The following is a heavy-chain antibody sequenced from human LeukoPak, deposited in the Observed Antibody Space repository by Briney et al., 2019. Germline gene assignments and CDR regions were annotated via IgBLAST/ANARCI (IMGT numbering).Heavy chain of an antibody. CDR2: INPNSGGT. J-gene: IGHJ4*02. CDR3: ARDHDSSGYYLIFDY. CDR1: GYTFTGYY. Sequence: ASVKVSCKASGYTFTGYYMYWVRQAPGQGLEWMGWINPNSGGTNYAQKFQGRVTMTRDTSISTAYMELSRLRSGDTAVYYCARDHDSSGYYLIFDYWGQGTLVTVSS. V-gene: IGHV1-2*02. D-gene: IGHD3-22*01.